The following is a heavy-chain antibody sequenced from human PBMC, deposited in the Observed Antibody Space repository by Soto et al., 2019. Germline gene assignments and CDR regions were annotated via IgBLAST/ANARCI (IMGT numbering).Heavy chain of an antibody. D-gene: IGHD3-22*01. V-gene: IGHV4-61*01. Sequence: SETLSLTCTVSGFSVSSGSYYLSWIRQPPGKGLEWIGYIYYSGSTNYNPSLKSRVTTSVDTSKNQFSLTLSSVTAADTAVYYCARQHHYDSSGYYTWNWGQGTLVTVSS. CDR3: ARQHHYDSSGYYTWN. CDR1: GFSVSSGSYY. CDR2: IYYSGST. J-gene: IGHJ4*02.